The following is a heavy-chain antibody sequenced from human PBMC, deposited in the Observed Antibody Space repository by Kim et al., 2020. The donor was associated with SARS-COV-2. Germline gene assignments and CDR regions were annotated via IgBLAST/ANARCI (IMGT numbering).Heavy chain of an antibody. CDR3: ASYCSGGSCYSSKNREYFQH. CDR2: ISSSGSTI. D-gene: IGHD2-15*01. CDR1: GFTFSRYE. J-gene: IGHJ1*01. V-gene: IGHV3-48*03. Sequence: GGSLRLSCVASGFTFSRYEMNWVRQAPGKGLEWVSYISSSGSTIYYADSVKGRFTISRDNAKNSLYLQMNSLRAEDTAVYYCASYCSGGSCYSSKNREYFQHWGQGTLVTVSS.